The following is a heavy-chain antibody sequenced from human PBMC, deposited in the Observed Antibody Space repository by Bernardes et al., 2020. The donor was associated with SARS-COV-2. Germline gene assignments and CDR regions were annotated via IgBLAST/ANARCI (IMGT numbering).Heavy chain of an antibody. V-gene: IGHV3-33*01. CDR3: ARTQWFGLRGAFDI. CDR2: IWYDGSNK. CDR1: GFTFSSYG. D-gene: IGHD3-10*01. J-gene: IGHJ3*02. Sequence: GGSLRLSCAASGFTFSSYGMHWVRKAPGKGLEWVAVIWYDGSNKYYADSVKGRFTISRDNSKNTLYLQMNSLRAEDTAVYYCARTQWFGLRGAFDIWGQGTMVTVSS.